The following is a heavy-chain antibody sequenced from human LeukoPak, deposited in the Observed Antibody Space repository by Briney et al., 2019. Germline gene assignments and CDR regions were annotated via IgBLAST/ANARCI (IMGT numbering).Heavy chain of an antibody. CDR2: MNPNSGNT. CDR1: GYTFTSHD. CDR3: ARGYSPTLRTTGNDY. D-gene: IGHD1-1*01. Sequence: ASVKVSCKASGYTFTSHDIKWVRQATGQGLEWMGWMNPNSGNTGYAQKFQGRVTMTRDTSINTAYMELHSLRSEDTAVYYCARGYSPTLRTTGNDYWGQGTLVTVSS. J-gene: IGHJ4*02. V-gene: IGHV1-8*01.